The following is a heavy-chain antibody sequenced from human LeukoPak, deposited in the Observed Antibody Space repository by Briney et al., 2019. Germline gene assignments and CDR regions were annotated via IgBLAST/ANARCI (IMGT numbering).Heavy chain of an antibody. J-gene: IGHJ4*02. CDR3: TTDLPSIAVASAVDY. V-gene: IGHV3-21*03. CDR1: GFTFSSYS. Sequence: GGSLRLSCAASGFTFSSYSMNWVRQAPGKGLEWVSSITSSSRYIYYADSVKGRFTISRDNAKNSLYLQMNSLKTEDTAVYYCTTDLPSIAVASAVDYWGQGTLVTVSS. D-gene: IGHD6-19*01. CDR2: ITSSSRYI.